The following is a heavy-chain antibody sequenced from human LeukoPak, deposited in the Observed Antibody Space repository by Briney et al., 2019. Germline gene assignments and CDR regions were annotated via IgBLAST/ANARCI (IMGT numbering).Heavy chain of an antibody. CDR3: ARRRVGAYYFDY. Sequence: SETLSLTCTVSGGSISSYYVSWIRQPPGKGLEWIGYISYTGSTDYNPSLKSRVTISVDMSKNQFSLKVSSVTAADTAVYYCARRRVGAYYFDYWGQGTLVTVSS. CDR2: ISYTGST. CDR1: GGSISSYY. V-gene: IGHV4-59*01. D-gene: IGHD1-26*01. J-gene: IGHJ4*02.